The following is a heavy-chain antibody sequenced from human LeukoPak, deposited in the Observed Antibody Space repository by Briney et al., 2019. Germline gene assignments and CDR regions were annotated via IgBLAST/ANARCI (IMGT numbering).Heavy chain of an antibody. D-gene: IGHD1-1*01. Sequence: SGTLSLTCAVSGGSISSSSYYWGWIRQPPGKGLEWIGSIYYTGHTYYNPSLKSRVTISLDTSKKQFSLKLSSVTAADTAVYYCASLRGDNSYWGQGTLVTVSS. CDR1: GGSISSSSYY. CDR2: IYYTGHT. J-gene: IGHJ4*02. CDR3: ASLRGDNSY. V-gene: IGHV4-39*01.